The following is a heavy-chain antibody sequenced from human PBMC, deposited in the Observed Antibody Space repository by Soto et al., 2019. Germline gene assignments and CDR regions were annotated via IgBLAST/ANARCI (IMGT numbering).Heavy chain of an antibody. J-gene: IGHJ3*02. D-gene: IGHD2-8*01. CDR2: ITSHGSTT. V-gene: IGHV3-74*01. Sequence: GGSLRLSFAASGFTFSSYWMHWVRQTPGKGLVWVSRITSHGSTTTYADSVKGRFTISRDNAKNTLYLQMNSLRAEDTAVYYCARGNGHGFDIWGQGTMVTVSS. CDR3: ARGNGHGFDI. CDR1: GFTFSSYW.